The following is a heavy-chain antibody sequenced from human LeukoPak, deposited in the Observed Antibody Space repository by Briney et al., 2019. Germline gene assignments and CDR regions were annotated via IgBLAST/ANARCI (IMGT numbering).Heavy chain of an antibody. J-gene: IGHJ4*02. V-gene: IGHV4-30-4*01. D-gene: IGHD5-18*01. CDR3: ARVGSYGYPYYFDY. Sequence: SQTLSLTCTVSGGSISSGDYYWSWIRQPPGKGLEWIGYIYYSGSTYYNPSLKSRVTISVDTSKNQFSLKLSSVTAADTAVYYCARVGSYGYPYYFDYWGQGTLVTVSS. CDR1: GGSISSGDYY. CDR2: IYYSGST.